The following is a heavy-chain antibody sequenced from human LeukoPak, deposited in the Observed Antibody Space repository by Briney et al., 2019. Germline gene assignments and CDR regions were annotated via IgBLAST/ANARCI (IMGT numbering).Heavy chain of an antibody. CDR3: ASGISGSYYGRPFGY. D-gene: IGHD1-26*01. V-gene: IGHV4-39*07. Sequence: PSETLSLTCTVSGGSISSSSYYWGWIRQPPGKGLEWIASIYHSGSTYYNPSLKSRVTISVDTSKKQFSLKLSSVTAADTAVYYCASGISGSYYGRPFGYWGQGTLVTVSS. CDR2: IYHSGST. CDR1: GGSISSSSYY. J-gene: IGHJ4*02.